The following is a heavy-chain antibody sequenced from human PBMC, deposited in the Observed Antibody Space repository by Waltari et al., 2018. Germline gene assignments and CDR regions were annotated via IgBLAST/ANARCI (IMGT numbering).Heavy chain of an antibody. CDR2: IYYSGST. Sequence: QLQLQESGPGLVKPSETLSLTCTVSGGSISSSSYYWGWIRQPPGKGLEGIGSIYYSGSTYYNPSPKSRVPISVDTSKTLFSLKLSSVTAADTAVYYCSRVGPPTYTIFGVVMWGYYYYGMDVWGQGTTVTVSS. CDR1: GGSISSSSYY. J-gene: IGHJ6*02. D-gene: IGHD3-3*01. V-gene: IGHV4-39*07. CDR3: SRVGPPTYTIFGVVMWGYYYYGMDV.